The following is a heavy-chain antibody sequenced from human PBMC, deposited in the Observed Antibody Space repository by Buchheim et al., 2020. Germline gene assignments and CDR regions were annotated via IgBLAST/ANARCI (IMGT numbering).Heavy chain of an antibody. CDR2: ISGSGGST. J-gene: IGHJ4*02. CDR1: GFTFSSYA. D-gene: IGHD3-9*01. V-gene: IGHV3-23*01. CDR3: AKDGGYDILTGYYKPFDY. Sequence: EVQLLESGGGLVQPGGSLRLSCAASGFTFSSYAMSWVRQAPGKGLEWVSAISGSGGSTYYADSVKGRFTISSDNSKHTLYLQMNSLRAEDTAVYYCAKDGGYDILTGYYKPFDYWGQGTL.